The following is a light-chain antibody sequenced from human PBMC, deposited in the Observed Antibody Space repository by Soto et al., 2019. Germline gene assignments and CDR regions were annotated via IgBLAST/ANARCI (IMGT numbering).Light chain of an antibody. Sequence: EIVLTQSPATLSLSPGERATLSCRASQSVSSSYLAWYQQKPGQAPRLLIYGASSRATGIPDRFSGSGSGTDFTLTISRLEPEDFAIYYCQQRSNWPLTFGGGPKVDIK. CDR2: GAS. CDR1: QSVSSSY. CDR3: QQRSNWPLT. J-gene: IGKJ4*01. V-gene: IGKV3D-20*02.